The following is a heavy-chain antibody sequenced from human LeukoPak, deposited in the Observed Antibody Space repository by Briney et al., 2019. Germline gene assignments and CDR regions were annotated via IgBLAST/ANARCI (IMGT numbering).Heavy chain of an antibody. Sequence: GGSLRLSCAASGFTVSSNYMSWVRQAPGKGLEWVSVIYSGGSTYYADSVKGRFTISRDNSKNTLYLQMNSLRAEDTAVYYCARAGIVVVIPDYWGQGTLVTVSS. J-gene: IGHJ4*02. CDR1: GFTVSSNY. CDR2: IYSGGST. V-gene: IGHV3-53*01. D-gene: IGHD3-22*01. CDR3: ARAGIVVVIPDY.